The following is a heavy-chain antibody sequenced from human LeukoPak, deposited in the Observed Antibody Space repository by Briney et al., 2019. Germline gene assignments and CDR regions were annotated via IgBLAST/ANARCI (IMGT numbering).Heavy chain of an antibody. J-gene: IGHJ4*02. CDR1: GFTFSSYA. Sequence: GGSLRLSCAASGFTFSSYAMSWVRQAPGKGLEWVSAISGSGGSTYYADSVKGRFTISRDNSKNTLYLQMNSLRAEDTAVYYCANFLYYDSSGYYLYDYWGQGTLVTVSS. D-gene: IGHD3-22*01. V-gene: IGHV3-23*01. CDR2: ISGSGGST. CDR3: ANFLYYDSSGYYLYDY.